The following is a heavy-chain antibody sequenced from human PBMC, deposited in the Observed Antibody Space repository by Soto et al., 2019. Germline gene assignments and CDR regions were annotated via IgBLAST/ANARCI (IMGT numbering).Heavy chain of an antibody. J-gene: IGHJ2*01. Sequence: VGSLRLSCAASGFIFSNYCMHWVRQAPGKGLEWVAVISYDGSNKYYADSVKGRFTISRDNSKNTLYLQMNSLRAEDTAVYYCARDPLWGTAMVLWYFDLWGRGTLVTVSS. CDR2: ISYDGSNK. CDR3: ARDPLWGTAMVLWYFDL. V-gene: IGHV3-30-3*01. CDR1: GFIFSNYC. D-gene: IGHD5-18*01.